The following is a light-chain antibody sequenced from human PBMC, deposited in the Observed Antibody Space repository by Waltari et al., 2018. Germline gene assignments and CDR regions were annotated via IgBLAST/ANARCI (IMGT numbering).Light chain of an antibody. CDR3: MQGTHWPWT. CDR2: KVS. J-gene: IGKJ1*01. CDR1: QSLVYSDGNIY. Sequence: DVVLTQSPLSLPVTLGQPASISCSSSQSLVYSDGNIYLSWFHQRPGQSPRRLIHKVSNRNSGVPDRFSGSGSHSDFTLRISRVEAEDIGFYFCMQGTHWPWTFGQGTRMEIK. V-gene: IGKV2-30*01.